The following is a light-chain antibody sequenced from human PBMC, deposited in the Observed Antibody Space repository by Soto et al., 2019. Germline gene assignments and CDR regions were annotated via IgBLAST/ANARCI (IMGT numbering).Light chain of an antibody. CDR3: QQYHSSPWT. Sequence: EIVLTQSPGTLSLSPGEGATLSCRASQSISSNFLAWYQRKPGQAPRLLIYGASDRATGIPDRFSGSGSGTDFTLTISRVEPVDFAVYSCQQYHSSPWTFGQGTKVDIK. CDR2: GAS. J-gene: IGKJ1*01. CDR1: QSISSNF. V-gene: IGKV3-20*01.